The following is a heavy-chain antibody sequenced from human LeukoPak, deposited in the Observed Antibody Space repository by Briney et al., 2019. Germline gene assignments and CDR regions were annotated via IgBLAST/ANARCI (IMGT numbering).Heavy chain of an antibody. D-gene: IGHD5-18*01. Sequence: SETLSLTCTVSGGSISSSFYYWGWIRQPPGKGLEWIGSIYYSGSTYYNPSLKSRVTISVDTSKNQFSLKLSSVTAADTAVYYCARDLGTAMAVPGDYWGQGTLVTVSS. V-gene: IGHV4-39*07. CDR2: IYYSGST. J-gene: IGHJ4*02. CDR1: GGSISSSFYY. CDR3: ARDLGTAMAVPGDY.